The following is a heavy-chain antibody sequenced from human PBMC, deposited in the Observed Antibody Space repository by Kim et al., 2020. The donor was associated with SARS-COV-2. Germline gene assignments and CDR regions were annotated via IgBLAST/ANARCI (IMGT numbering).Heavy chain of an antibody. V-gene: IGHV3-66*01. J-gene: IGHJ6*02. Sequence: GGSLRLSCAASGFTVSSNYMSWVRQAPGKGLEWVSVIYSGGSTYYADSVKGRFTISRDNSKNTLYLQMNSLRAEDTAVYYCARDSVDSSGYYYYYYGMDVWGQGTTVTVSS. CDR2: IYSGGST. D-gene: IGHD3-22*01. CDR1: GFTVSSNY. CDR3: ARDSVDSSGYYYYYYGMDV.